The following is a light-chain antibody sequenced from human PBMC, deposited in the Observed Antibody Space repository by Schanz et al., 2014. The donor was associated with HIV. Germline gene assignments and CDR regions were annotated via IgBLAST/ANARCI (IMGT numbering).Light chain of an antibody. V-gene: IGKV3-20*01. CDR2: ATS. CDR1: QRLSSAY. CDR3: QYFGNSGGT. J-gene: IGKJ4*01. Sequence: EIVLTQSPGSLSLSPGGRATLSCGARQRLSSAYLAWYQQKRAQPPRLVIYATSTRAAGIPDRFSGTGSGTDFTLTISSLEPEDFAVYYCQYFGNSGGTFGGGTKVEIK.